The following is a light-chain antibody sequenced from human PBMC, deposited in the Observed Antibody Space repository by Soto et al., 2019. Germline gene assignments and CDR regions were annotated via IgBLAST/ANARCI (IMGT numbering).Light chain of an antibody. CDR2: DAS. CDR3: KQRSTCPWT. J-gene: IGKJ1*01. CDR1: QSVSSY. Sequence: EIVLTQSPATLSLSPGARATLSCRAGQSVSSYLAWYQQKPGQAPRLLIYDASNRASGIRARLSGSGSGTHFTLTISSPESEDFAVYYCKQRSTCPWTSGQGTKVEIK. V-gene: IGKV3-11*01.